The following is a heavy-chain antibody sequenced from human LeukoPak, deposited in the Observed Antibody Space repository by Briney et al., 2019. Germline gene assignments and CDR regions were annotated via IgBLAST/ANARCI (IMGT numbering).Heavy chain of an antibody. CDR3: ARGDILTGYSQPAFDI. CDR1: GGSISSYY. J-gene: IGHJ3*02. CDR2: IYTSGST. D-gene: IGHD3-9*01. Sequence: SETLSLTCTVSGGSISSYYWSWIRQPPGKGLEGIGYIYTSGSTNYNPSLKSRVTISVDTSKNQFSLKLSSVTAADTAGYYCARGDILTGYSQPAFDIWGQGTMVPSLQ. V-gene: IGHV4-4*09.